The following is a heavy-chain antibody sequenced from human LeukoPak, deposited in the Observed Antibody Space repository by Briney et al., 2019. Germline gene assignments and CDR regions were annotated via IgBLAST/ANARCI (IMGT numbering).Heavy chain of an antibody. CDR1: GFTFTSST. CDR2: IVVGSGNT. CDR3: AGTPWFGELTLDY. J-gene: IGHJ4*02. Sequence: VNAEFIASGFTFTSSTIQGVRQPRGQRLEWIGWIVVGSGNTNYAQKFLEGVIITRDMSTTTVYMELSSLRSEDTAVYYCAGTPWFGELTLDYWGKGVLVTVSS. V-gene: IGHV1-58*02. D-gene: IGHD3-10*01.